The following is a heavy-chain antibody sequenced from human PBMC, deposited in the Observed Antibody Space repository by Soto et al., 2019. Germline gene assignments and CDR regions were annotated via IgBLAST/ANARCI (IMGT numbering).Heavy chain of an antibody. CDR2: INAGNGNT. Sequence: QVQLVQSGAEVKKPGASVKVSCKASGYTFTSYAMHWVRQAPGQRLEWMGWINAGNGNTKYSQKFQGRITITRDTSASTAYMELSSLRSEDTAVYYCARPHFSSSYYFDYWGQGTLVTVSS. CDR1: GYTFTSYA. J-gene: IGHJ4*02. D-gene: IGHD6-13*01. V-gene: IGHV1-3*01. CDR3: ARPHFSSSYYFDY.